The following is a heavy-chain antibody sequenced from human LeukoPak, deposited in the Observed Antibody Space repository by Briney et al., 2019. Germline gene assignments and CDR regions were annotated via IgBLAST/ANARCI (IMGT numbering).Heavy chain of an antibody. CDR2: INHSGST. CDR3: VGYYDFWSGYLDY. V-gene: IGHV4-34*01. D-gene: IGHD3-3*01. Sequence: SETLSLTCAVYGGSFSGYYWSWIRQPPGKGLEWIGEINHSGSTNYNPSLKSRVTISVDTSKNQFSLKLSSVTAADTAVYYCVGYYDFWSGYLDYWGQGTLVTVSS. J-gene: IGHJ4*02. CDR1: GGSFSGYY.